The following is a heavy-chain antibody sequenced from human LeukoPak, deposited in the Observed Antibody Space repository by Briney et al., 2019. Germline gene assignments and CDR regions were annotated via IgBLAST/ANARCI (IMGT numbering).Heavy chain of an antibody. D-gene: IGHD6-13*01. V-gene: IGHV3-74*01. CDR3: VRGLSAALHNWFDP. Sequence: PGGSLRLSCAASGFSFSGSWMHWVRQAPGKGLMWVSLINGDGSSTYYADSVKGRFTISRDNAKNTLYLQMNSLRVDDTAMYYCVRGLSAALHNWFDPWGQGTLVTVSS. CDR1: GFSFSGSW. J-gene: IGHJ5*02. CDR2: INGDGSST.